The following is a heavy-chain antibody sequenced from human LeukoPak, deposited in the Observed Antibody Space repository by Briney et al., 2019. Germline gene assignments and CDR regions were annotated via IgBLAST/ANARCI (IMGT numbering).Heavy chain of an antibody. D-gene: IGHD3-10*01. Sequence: SQTLSLTCTVSGASISSGDYYWGWISQPPGKGLEWIVSINYSGSTYYNPSLKSRVTISGGTSMILFSLKLSSLTAADTAVYYCARRTYYYGSVSYYYYCMDVWGQGTTVSVSS. J-gene: IGHJ6*02. CDR2: INYSGST. CDR3: ARRTYYYGSVSYYYYCMDV. CDR1: GASISSGDYY. V-gene: IGHV4-30-4*01.